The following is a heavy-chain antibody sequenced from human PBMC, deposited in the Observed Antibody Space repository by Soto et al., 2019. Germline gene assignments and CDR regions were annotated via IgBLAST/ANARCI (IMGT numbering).Heavy chain of an antibody. Sequence: GGSLRLSCAASGFTFSNYPMHWVRQAPGKGLESVSAISGNGGSTHYADSVKGRFTISRDSSKNTVSLEMTSLRAEDTAVYYCAKGGRQWLVTSDFNYWGQGALVTVSS. V-gene: IGHV3-64*04. CDR3: AKGGRQWLVTSDFNY. J-gene: IGHJ4*02. CDR1: GFTFSNYP. CDR2: ISGNGGST. D-gene: IGHD6-19*01.